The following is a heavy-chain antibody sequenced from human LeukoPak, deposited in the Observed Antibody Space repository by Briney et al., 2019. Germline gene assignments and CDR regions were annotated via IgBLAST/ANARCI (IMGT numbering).Heavy chain of an antibody. CDR2: IRKDGGEK. D-gene: IGHD3-3*01. V-gene: IGHV3-7*01. J-gene: IGHJ6*03. Sequence: GGSLRLSCAASGFAFSNFWMNWVRQDPGKGLEWVANIRKDGGEKYYVDSVKGRFTISRDNAKNSLYLQMNSLRAEDTAVYYCVRLNYDDSERGSYMDVWGKGTTVTVSS. CDR1: GFAFSNFW. CDR3: VRLNYDDSERGSYMDV.